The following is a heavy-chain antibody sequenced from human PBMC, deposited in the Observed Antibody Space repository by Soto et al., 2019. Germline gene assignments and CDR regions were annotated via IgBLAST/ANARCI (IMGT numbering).Heavy chain of an antibody. V-gene: IGHV4-61*01. CDR1: GGAVSSGTYY. CDR3: TRGSPRVQWFDP. J-gene: IGHJ5*02. CDR2: IYFTGST. Sequence: PSETLSLTCTVSGGAVSSGTYYWSWIRQPPGKGLEWIGHIYFTGSTNYNPSLKSRVTMSLDTSRNQFSLKLSSVTAADTAVYYCTRGSPRVQWFDPWGLGTLVTVS.